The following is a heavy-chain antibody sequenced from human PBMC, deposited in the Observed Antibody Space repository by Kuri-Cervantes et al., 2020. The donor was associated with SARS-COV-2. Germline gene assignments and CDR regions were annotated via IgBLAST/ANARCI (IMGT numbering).Heavy chain of an antibody. V-gene: IGHV1-69*06. J-gene: IGHJ4*02. D-gene: IGHD3-3*01. CDR3: TRAVDGYGFWGGYYEGYYFDY. CDR1: GYTFSSYT. CDR2: IIPIFGTA. Sequence: SVKVSCKASGYTFSSYTISWVRQAPGQGLEWMGGIIPIFGTANYAQKFQGRVTITADKSTSTAYMELSSLRSEDTAVYYCTRAVDGYGFWGGYYEGYYFDYWGQGTLVTVSS.